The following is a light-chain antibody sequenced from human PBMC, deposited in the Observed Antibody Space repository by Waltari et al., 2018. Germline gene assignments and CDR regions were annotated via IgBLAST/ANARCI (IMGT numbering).Light chain of an antibody. CDR2: DTT. J-gene: IGLJ1*01. Sequence: QSVLTQPPSVSGAPGQRVTISCTGGSSNIGAVYDVHWYQQLPGTAPKLIIFDTTTRPSGVPNRFSGSKSGTSAFLAITGLQPEDEADYYCQSYDSSLGGVRVFGTGTKVTVL. CDR1: SSNIGAVYD. CDR3: QSYDSSLGGVRV. V-gene: IGLV1-40*01.